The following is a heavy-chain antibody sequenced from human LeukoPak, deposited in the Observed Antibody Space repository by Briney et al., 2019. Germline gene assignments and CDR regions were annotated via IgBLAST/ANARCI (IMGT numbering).Heavy chain of an antibody. CDR3: ARVGYYYDSSGYLTDY. J-gene: IGHJ4*02. D-gene: IGHD3-22*01. CDR2: ISPPGGST. Sequence: GASVKVSCKTSGYSFPTYYINWVRQAPGQGLEWMGMISPPGGSTTYADKFQGRISMTRDMSTSTGYMELRSLRSDDTAVYYCARVGYYYDSSGYLTDYWGQGTLVTVSS. CDR1: GYSFPTYY. V-gene: IGHV1-46*01.